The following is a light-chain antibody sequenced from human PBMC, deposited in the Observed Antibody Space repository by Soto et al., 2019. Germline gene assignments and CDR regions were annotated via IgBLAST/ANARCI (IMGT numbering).Light chain of an antibody. CDR3: QQDDRASWT. V-gene: IGKV1-5*03. CDR2: RAS. Sequence: DIQMTQSPSTLSASVGDRVIITCRASQSISSWLAWYQQKPGKAPNLLIYRASTLKSWIPSRISGSGSGTEFILTISSLQPDDFATYYCQQDDRASWTCGQGTMVEIK. CDR1: QSISSW. J-gene: IGKJ1*01.